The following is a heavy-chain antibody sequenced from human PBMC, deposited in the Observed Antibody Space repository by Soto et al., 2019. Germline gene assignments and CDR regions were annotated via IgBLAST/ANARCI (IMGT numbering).Heavy chain of an antibody. D-gene: IGHD2-2*01. CDR2: ISAYNGNT. CDR3: ARRTRLAYCSSTSCPIDY. Sequence: ASVKVSCKASGYTFTSYGISWVRQAPGQGLEWMGWISAYNGNTNYAQKLQGRVTMTTDTSTSTAYMELRSLRSDDTAVYYCARRTRLAYCSSTSCPIDYWGQGTLVTVSS. CDR1: GYTFTSYG. J-gene: IGHJ4*02. V-gene: IGHV1-18*01.